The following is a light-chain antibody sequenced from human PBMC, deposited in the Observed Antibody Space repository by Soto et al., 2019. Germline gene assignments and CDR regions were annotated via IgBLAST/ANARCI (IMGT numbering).Light chain of an antibody. CDR3: QQRSNWAVVT. J-gene: IGKJ3*01. Sequence: EIVLTQSPATLSLSPGERATLSCRASQSVSSYLAWYQQKPGQAPRLLIYDASNRATGIPTRFSGSGSGTDFTLPISSLEPEDFAVYYCQQRSNWAVVTFGHGTKVDI. CDR2: DAS. V-gene: IGKV3-11*01. CDR1: QSVSSY.